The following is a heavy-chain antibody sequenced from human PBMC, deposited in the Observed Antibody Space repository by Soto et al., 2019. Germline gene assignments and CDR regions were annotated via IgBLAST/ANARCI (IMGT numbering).Heavy chain of an antibody. V-gene: IGHV3-15*07. J-gene: IGHJ4*02. CDR3: TTDWRAGTAPFDG. Sequence: EVQLVESGGGLVKPGGSLRLSCTGSGFTFSNAWMNWVRQAPGKGLEWVGRIKSKTDGGTTDYAAPVKGRFTISRDDSKNALYLQMNSLKTEDTAVYYCTTDWRAGTAPFDGWGQGTLVTVSS. CDR1: GFTFSNAW. D-gene: IGHD2-21*02. CDR2: IKSKTDGGTT.